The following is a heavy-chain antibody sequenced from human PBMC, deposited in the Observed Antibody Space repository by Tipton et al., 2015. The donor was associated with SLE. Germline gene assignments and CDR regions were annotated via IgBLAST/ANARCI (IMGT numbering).Heavy chain of an antibody. CDR3: ARENVAADGGLDV. V-gene: IGHV3-7*01. D-gene: IGHD6-13*01. J-gene: IGHJ3*01. Sequence: SLRLSCAASGFTFSSFLMSWVRQAPGKGLEWVANIKQDGSEKYYVDSVKGRFIISRDNAKNSLYLQMNSLRADDTAVYYCARENVAADGGLDVWGQGTMVTVSS. CDR1: GFTFSSFL. CDR2: IKQDGSEK.